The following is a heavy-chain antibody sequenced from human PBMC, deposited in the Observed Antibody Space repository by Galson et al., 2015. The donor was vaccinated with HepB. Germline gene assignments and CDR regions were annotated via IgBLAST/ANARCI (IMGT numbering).Heavy chain of an antibody. CDR2: IYYSGST. CDR1: GGSISSSSYY. D-gene: IGHD3-22*01. V-gene: IGHV4-39*01. CDR3: ARLYYDSGAYSLLYYYFDL. Sequence: SETLSLTCTVSGGSISSSSYYWGWIRQPPGKGLEWIGSIYYSGSTYYNPSLKSRVTISVDTSKNQFSLKLSSVTAADTAVYYCARLYYDSGAYSLLYYYFDLWGRGTLVTVSS. J-gene: IGHJ2*01.